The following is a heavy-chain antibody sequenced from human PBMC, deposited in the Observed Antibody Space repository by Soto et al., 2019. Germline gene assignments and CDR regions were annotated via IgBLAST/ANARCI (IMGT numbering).Heavy chain of an antibody. Sequence: EVQLVESGGGLVQPGRSLRLSCAASGFTFDDYAMHWVRQAPGKGLEWVSGISWNGDTIVYADSVKGRFTLSRDNAKNSLYLQMNSLRPGDTALYYCAKDHHCSGGTCYSGFDHWGQGTLVTVSS. CDR2: ISWNGDTI. J-gene: IGHJ4*02. CDR1: GFTFDDYA. V-gene: IGHV3-9*01. D-gene: IGHD2-15*01. CDR3: AKDHHCSGGTCYSGFDH.